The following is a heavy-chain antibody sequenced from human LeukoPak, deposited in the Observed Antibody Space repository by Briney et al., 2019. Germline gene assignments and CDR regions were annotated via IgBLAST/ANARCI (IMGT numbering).Heavy chain of an antibody. J-gene: IGHJ6*03. CDR3: ARAYDFWSGYRSEYYYYMDV. Sequence: PSETLSLTCTVSGGSLSSYYWSWIRQPPGKGLEWIGYIYYSGSTNYNPSLKSRVTISVDTSKNRFFLKLSSVTAADTAVYYCARAYDFWSGYRSEYYYYMDVWGKGTTVTVSS. CDR1: GGSLSSYY. V-gene: IGHV4-59*01. D-gene: IGHD3-3*01. CDR2: IYYSGST.